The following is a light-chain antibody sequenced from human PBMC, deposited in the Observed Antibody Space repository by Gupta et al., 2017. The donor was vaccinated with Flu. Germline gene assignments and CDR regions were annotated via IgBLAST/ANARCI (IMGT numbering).Light chain of an antibody. V-gene: IGKV3-11*01. CDR1: PSVSSY. CDR2: DAS. Sequence: DIVLTQSPATQSLFPAERATLPSRASPSVSSYFAWYQQNPGQAPWLIIYDASNRATGIPARFSGSGSGTDFTLTISSLDPEDFAVYFCQQRSNWPLTFGGGTKVEIK. CDR3: QQRSNWPLT. J-gene: IGKJ4*01.